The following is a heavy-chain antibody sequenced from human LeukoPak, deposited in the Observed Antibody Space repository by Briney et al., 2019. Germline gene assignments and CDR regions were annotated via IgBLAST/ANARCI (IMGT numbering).Heavy chain of an antibody. D-gene: IGHD7-27*01. V-gene: IGHV4-59*08. CDR3: ARLELTGDAFDI. CDR2: IYYSGST. Sequence: SETLSLTCAVYGGSFSGYYWSWIRQPPGKGLEWIGYIYYSGSTNYNPSLKSRVTISVDTSKNQFSLKLSSVTAADTAAYYCARLELTGDAFDIWGQGTMVTVSS. J-gene: IGHJ3*02. CDR1: GGSFSGYY.